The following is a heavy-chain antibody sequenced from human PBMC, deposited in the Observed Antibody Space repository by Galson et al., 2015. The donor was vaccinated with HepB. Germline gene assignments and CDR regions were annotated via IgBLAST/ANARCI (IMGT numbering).Heavy chain of an antibody. CDR2: ISSSSSYI. Sequence: SLRLSCAASGFTFSSYSMNWVRQAPGKGLEWVSSISSSSSYIYYADSVKGRFTISRDNAKNSLYLQMNSLRAEDTAVYYCAREGSYSSSPGWFDPWGQGTLVTVSS. CDR3: AREGSYSSSPGWFDP. V-gene: IGHV3-21*01. CDR1: GFTFSSYS. J-gene: IGHJ5*02. D-gene: IGHD6-6*01.